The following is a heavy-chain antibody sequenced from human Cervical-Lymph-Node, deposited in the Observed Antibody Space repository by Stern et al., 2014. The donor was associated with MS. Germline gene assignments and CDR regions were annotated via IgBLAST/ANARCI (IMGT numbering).Heavy chain of an antibody. Sequence: EVQLVQSGGGLVKPGGSLRLSCEASGFTFSSYRMNWVRQAPGQGLEWVSSISSSSSYTYYADSVKSRFTISSDNSTNSLYLQMNSLRAEDTDVYYCARAPGRYCSGGSCYLDYWGQGTLVTVSS. V-gene: IGHV3-21*01. J-gene: IGHJ4*02. CDR3: ARAPGRYCSGGSCYLDY. D-gene: IGHD2-15*01. CDR2: ISSSSSYT. CDR1: GFTFSSYR.